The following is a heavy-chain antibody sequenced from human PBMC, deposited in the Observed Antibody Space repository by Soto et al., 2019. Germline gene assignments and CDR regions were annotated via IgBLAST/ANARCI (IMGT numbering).Heavy chain of an antibody. J-gene: IGHJ5*02. D-gene: IGHD6-13*01. V-gene: IGHV1-18*01. Sequence: ASVKVSCKASGYAFTSYGISWVRQAPGQGLEWMGWISAYNGTTNYAQKLQGRVTTTTDTSTSTAYMELRSLRSDDTAVYYCARARGYSISWFDRSNWFDPWGQGTLVTVSS. CDR3: ARARGYSISWFDRSNWFDP. CDR1: GYAFTSYG. CDR2: ISAYNGTT.